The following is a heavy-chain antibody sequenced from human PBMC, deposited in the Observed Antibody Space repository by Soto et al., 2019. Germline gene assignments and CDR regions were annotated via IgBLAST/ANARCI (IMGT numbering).Heavy chain of an antibody. CDR3: TIRGGSKVGY. D-gene: IGHD1-26*01. J-gene: IGHJ4*02. CDR2: ISGSGDTT. V-gene: IGHV3-23*01. CDR1: GFPFSTYA. Sequence: EVQLLESGGGLVQPGGSLRLSCAASGFPFSTYAMNWVRQAPGKGLEWVSIISGSGDTTTYADSVKGRFTISRDNSKNTLYLQMDSLRAEDTAVYYCTIRGGSKVGYWGQGTLVTVSS.